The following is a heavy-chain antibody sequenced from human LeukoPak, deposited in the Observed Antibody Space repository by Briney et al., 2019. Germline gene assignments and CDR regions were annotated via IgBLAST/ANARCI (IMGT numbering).Heavy chain of an antibody. V-gene: IGHV4-4*07. Sequence: SETLSLTCTVSGDSINSYYWLWIRQPAGQGLKWIGRIYTSGSTNYNPSLKSRVTISVDTSKNQFSLKLSSVTAADTAVYYCARDTSVVRDAFDIWGQGTMVTVSS. CDR1: GDSINSYY. D-gene: IGHD2/OR15-2a*01. CDR3: ARDTSVVRDAFDI. CDR2: IYTSGST. J-gene: IGHJ3*02.